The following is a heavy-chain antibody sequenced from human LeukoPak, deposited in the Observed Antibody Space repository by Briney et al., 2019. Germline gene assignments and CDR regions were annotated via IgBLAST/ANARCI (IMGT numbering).Heavy chain of an antibody. J-gene: IGHJ4*02. V-gene: IGHV4-31*03. CDR1: GGSISSGGYY. CDR3: ARFGRYQLPLDC. Sequence: PSQTLSLTCTVSGGSISSGGYYWSWIRQHPGKGLEWIGYIYYSGSTYYNPSLKSRVTISVDTSKIQFSLKLSSVTDAATAVYDCARFGRYQLPLDCWGQGTLVTVSS. D-gene: IGHD2-2*01. CDR2: IYYSGST.